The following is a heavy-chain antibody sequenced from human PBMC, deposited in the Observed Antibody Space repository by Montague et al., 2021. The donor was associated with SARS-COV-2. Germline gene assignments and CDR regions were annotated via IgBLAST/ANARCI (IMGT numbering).Heavy chain of an antibody. D-gene: IGHD3-3*01. CDR1: GFTFSNYF. V-gene: IGHV3-21*01. CDR3: ARGYLDVWSGNHYGIDV. J-gene: IGHJ6*02. Sequence: SLRLSCAASGFTFSNYFMNWVRQAPGQGLEWVSSLSGSSTHKYYSDSLKGRFTISRDNAKNSLYLQINSLRAEDTAVYYCARGYLDVWSGNHYGIDVWGQGTPVTVSS. CDR2: LSGSSTHK.